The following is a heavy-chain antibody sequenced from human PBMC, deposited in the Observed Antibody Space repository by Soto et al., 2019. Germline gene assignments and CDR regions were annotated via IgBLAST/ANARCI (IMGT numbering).Heavy chain of an antibody. CDR3: AKVMVTNWFDP. CDR2: ISGSGGST. CDR1: GFTFSSYA. Sequence: EVQLLESGGGLVQPGGSLRLSCAASGFTFSSYAMSWVRQVPGKGLEWVSAISGSGGSTYYADSVKGRFTISRDNSKNTLYLQMKSQRADDTAVYYCAKVMVTNWFDPWGQGTPVTVSS. V-gene: IGHV3-23*01. J-gene: IGHJ5*02. D-gene: IGHD5-18*01.